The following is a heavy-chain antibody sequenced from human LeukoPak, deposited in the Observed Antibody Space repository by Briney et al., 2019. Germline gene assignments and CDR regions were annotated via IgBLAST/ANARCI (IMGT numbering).Heavy chain of an antibody. J-gene: IGHJ6*03. CDR1: GGSISHYY. Sequence: SETLSLTCAVYGGSISHYYWSWIRQSPGKGLECIGEINHSGSTNYNPSLKSRVTISVDTSKNQFSLKLSSVTAADTAVYYCARARTWIQLKYYYYYMDVWGKGTTVTVSS. CDR2: INHSGST. V-gene: IGHV4-34*01. D-gene: IGHD5-18*01. CDR3: ARARTWIQLKYYYYYMDV.